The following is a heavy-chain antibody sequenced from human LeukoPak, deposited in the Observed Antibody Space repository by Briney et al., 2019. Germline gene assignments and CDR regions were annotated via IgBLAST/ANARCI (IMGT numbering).Heavy chain of an antibody. V-gene: IGHV3-48*03. J-gene: IGHJ4*02. D-gene: IGHD6-6*01. Sequence: PGGSLRLSCAASGFTFSSYEMNWVRQAPGKGLEWVSYISSSGSTIYYADSVKGRFTISRDNAKSSLYLQMNSLRAEDTAVYYCARVLRGAARPFDYWGQGTLVTVSS. CDR1: GFTFSSYE. CDR2: ISSSGSTI. CDR3: ARVLRGAARPFDY.